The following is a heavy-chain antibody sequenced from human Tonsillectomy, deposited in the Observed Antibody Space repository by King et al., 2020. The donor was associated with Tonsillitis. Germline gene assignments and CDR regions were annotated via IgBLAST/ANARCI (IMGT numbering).Heavy chain of an antibody. CDR1: GFTFSSYG. D-gene: IGHD1-26*01. CDR3: AKVGTTFGIGGY. V-gene: IGHV3-30*18. CDR2: RSYDGSNK. J-gene: IGHJ4*02. Sequence: VQLVESGGGVVQPGRSLRLSCAASGFTFSSYGMHWVRQAPGKGLGWVAVRSYDGSNKYYADAVKGRLTISRDNYKNTLSLQMNSLRAEDTAVYYCAKVGTTFGIGGYWGQGTLVTVSS.